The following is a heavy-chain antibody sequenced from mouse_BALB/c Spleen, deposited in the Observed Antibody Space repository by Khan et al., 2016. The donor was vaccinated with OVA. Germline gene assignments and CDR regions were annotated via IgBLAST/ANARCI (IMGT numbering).Heavy chain of an antibody. D-gene: IGHD6-2*01. CDR3: ARESNFDY. CDR1: GFTFSRFG. CDR2: ISSCSSTI. Sequence: EVELVESGGGLVQPGGSRKLSCAASGFTFSRFGMHWVRQAPEKGLEWVAYISSCSSTIYYADTVKGRFTISRDNPKNTLFLQMTSLSTEDTAMYYCARESNFDYWGQGTTLTVSS. V-gene: IGHV5-17*02. J-gene: IGHJ2*01.